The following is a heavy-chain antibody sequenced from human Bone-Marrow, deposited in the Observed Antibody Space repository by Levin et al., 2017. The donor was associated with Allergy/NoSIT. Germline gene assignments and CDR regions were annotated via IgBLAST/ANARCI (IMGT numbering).Heavy chain of an antibody. Sequence: ASVKVSCKGSGYSFTSYWIGWVRQMPGKGLEWMGIIYPGDSDTRYSPSFQGQVSISADKSISTAYLQWSSLKASDTAMYYCARRYAYSSGWVWFDPWGQGTLVTVSS. CDR2: IYPGDSDT. D-gene: IGHD6-19*01. J-gene: IGHJ5*02. V-gene: IGHV5-51*01. CDR1: GYSFTSYW. CDR3: ARRYAYSSGWVWFDP.